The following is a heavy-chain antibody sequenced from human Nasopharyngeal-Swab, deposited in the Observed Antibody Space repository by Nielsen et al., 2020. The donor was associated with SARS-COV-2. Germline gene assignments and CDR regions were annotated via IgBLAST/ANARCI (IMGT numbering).Heavy chain of an antibody. D-gene: IGHD3-3*01. CDR1: GFTFSSYS. J-gene: IGHJ4*02. Sequence: GESLKISCAASGFTFSSYSMNWVRQAPGKGLEWVSSISSSSSYIYYADSVKGRFTISRDNAKNSLYLQMNSLRAEDTAVYYCARHLPLRFLEWLFPGYFGYWGQGTLVTVSS. CDR3: ARHLPLRFLEWLFPGYFGY. V-gene: IGHV3-21*01. CDR2: ISSSSSYI.